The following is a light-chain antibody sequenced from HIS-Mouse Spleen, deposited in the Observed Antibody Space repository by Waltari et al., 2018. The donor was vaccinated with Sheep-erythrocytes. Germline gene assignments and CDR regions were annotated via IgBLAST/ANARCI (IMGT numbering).Light chain of an antibody. CDR3: QQYYSTPLT. V-gene: IGKV4-1*01. CDR2: WAS. CDR1: QSVLYSSNNKNY. Sequence: DIVMTQSPDSLAVSLGERATINCKSSQSVLYSSNNKNYLAWYQQKPGQPPKLLIYWASTRESGVPDRFSVSGSGTEFTLTISSLQAEDVAVYYCQQYYSTPLTFGRGTKVEIK. J-gene: IGKJ4*01.